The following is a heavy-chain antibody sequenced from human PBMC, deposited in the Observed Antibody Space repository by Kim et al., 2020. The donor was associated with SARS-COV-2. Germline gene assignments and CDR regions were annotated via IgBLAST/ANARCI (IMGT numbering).Heavy chain of an antibody. V-gene: IGHV3-33*01. D-gene: IGHD6-6*01. CDR2: IWYDGSNK. CDR3: ARDLYSSSSGEDYYYYYGMDV. J-gene: IGHJ6*02. Sequence: GGSLRLSCAASGFTLSSYAMHWVRQAPGKGLEWVAVIWYDGSNKYYADSVKGRFTISRDNSKNTLYLQMNSLRAEDTAVYYCARDLYSSSSGEDYYYYYGMDVWGQRTTVTVSS. CDR1: GFTLSSYA.